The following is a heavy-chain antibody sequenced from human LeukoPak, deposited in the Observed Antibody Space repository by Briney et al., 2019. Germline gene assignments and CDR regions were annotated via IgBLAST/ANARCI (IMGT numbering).Heavy chain of an antibody. V-gene: IGHV3-7*01. D-gene: IGHD2-2*01. CDR2: VKQDGSEN. CDR1: GSTFSTYY. CDR3: ARERYCTSTTCYVGVPFDY. J-gene: IGHJ4*02. Sequence: GGSLRLSCAASGSTFSTYYMTWVRQAPGKGLEWVAGVKQDGSENYYVDSVKGRFTISRDNSKNSLYLQMNSLRAEDTAVYFCARERYCTSTTCYVGVPFDYWGQGTLVTVAS.